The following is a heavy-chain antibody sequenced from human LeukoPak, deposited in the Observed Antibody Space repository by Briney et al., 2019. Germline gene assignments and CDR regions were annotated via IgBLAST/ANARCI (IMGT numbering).Heavy chain of an antibody. CDR2: LYASGSI. CDR1: GFTVSSNY. V-gene: IGHV3-53*01. CDR3: ARPEKNSYYYMDV. D-gene: IGHD1-14*01. Sequence: GGSLRLSCAVSGFTVSSNYMGWVRQAPGKGLEWVSVLYASGSIYYANSVKGRFSISRDNSENTLFLQMNTLRAEDTAVYYCARPEKNSYYYMDVWGKGTTVTVSS. J-gene: IGHJ6*03.